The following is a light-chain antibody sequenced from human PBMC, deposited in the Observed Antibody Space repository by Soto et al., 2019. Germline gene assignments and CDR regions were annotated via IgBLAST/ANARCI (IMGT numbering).Light chain of an antibody. V-gene: IGKV3-20*01. Sequence: SVLTQSPGTLSLSPGERAPLSCRASQSVSSSYLAWYQQKPGQAPGLLIYGASSRATGIPDRFSGSGSGTDFTLTISRLEPEDFAVYYCHQYGSSAWTFGQGTKVDI. J-gene: IGKJ1*01. CDR3: HQYGSSAWT. CDR2: GAS. CDR1: QSVSSSY.